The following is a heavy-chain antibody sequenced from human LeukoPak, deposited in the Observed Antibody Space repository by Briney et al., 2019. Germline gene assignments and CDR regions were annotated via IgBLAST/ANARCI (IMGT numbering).Heavy chain of an antibody. CDR2: ISYDGSKK. CDR3: ARDAIKYGSGSYLDY. Sequence: PGRSLRLSCAASGFTFNSYAMHWVRQAPGKGLEWVAIISYDGSKKNYADSVKGRFTISGDNSKNTLYLQMNSLRAEDTAVYYCARDAIKYGSGSYLDYWGQGTLVTVSS. J-gene: IGHJ4*02. D-gene: IGHD3-10*01. CDR1: GFTFNSYA. V-gene: IGHV3-30*04.